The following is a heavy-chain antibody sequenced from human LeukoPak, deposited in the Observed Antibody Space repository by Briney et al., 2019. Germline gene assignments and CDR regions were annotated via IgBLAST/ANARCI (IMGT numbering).Heavy chain of an antibody. V-gene: IGHV1-46*01. J-gene: IGHJ4*02. CDR3: ARGAYYYDSSGYYPREFDY. CDR2: INPSGGST. CDR1: GYTFTSYY. Sequence: ASVKVSCKASGYTFTSYYMHWVRQAPGQGLEWMGIINPSGGSTSYAQKFQGRDTMTRDTSTSTVYMELSSLRSEDTAVYYCARGAYYYDSSGYYPREFDYWGQGTLVTVSS. D-gene: IGHD3-22*01.